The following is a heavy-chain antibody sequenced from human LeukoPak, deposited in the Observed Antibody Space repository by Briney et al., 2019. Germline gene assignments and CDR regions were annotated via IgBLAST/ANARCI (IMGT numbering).Heavy chain of an antibody. CDR3: ARRLTQYDCFDP. J-gene: IGHJ5*02. V-gene: IGHV6-1*01. CDR1: GDSVSSNSVT. Sequence: SQTLSLTCAISGDSVSSNSVTWNWIRQSPSRGLESLGRTYYRSTWYNDYAVSVRGRITVNPDTSKNQFSLHLNSVTPEDTAVYYCARRLTQYDCFDPWGQGILVTVSS. D-gene: IGHD2-2*01. CDR2: TYYRSTWYN.